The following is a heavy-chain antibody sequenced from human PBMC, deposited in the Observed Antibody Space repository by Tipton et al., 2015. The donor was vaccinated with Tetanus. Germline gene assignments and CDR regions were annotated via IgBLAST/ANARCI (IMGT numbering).Heavy chain of an antibody. V-gene: IGHV4-31*03. CDR1: GVSIKGGGFY. CDR3: ARDGGNYFYYGMNV. CDR2: IYSPGTT. Sequence: TLSLTCSVSGVSIKGGGFYWTWIRQPPGKGLEWIGYIYSPGTTSYAPSLRGRATISFDSVKNHFSLSLSSVTAADTAMYYCARDGGNYFYYGMNVWCQGAAVTVS. J-gene: IGHJ6*02.